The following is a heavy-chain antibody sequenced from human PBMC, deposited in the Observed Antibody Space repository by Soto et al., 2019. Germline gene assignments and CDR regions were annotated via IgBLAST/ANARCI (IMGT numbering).Heavy chain of an antibody. J-gene: IGHJ5*02. Sequence: PSETLSLTCSVSGGSIVDYYWSWIRQPPGKGLVWIGFIYYTGNTRYNPSLGSRVTISLDTSKNQFSLKLTSATAADTAFYYCARDVNRWELRGFFDPWGRGALVTVSS. CDR1: GGSIVDYY. D-gene: IGHD1-7*01. V-gene: IGHV4-59*01. CDR2: IYYTGNT. CDR3: ARDVNRWELRGFFDP.